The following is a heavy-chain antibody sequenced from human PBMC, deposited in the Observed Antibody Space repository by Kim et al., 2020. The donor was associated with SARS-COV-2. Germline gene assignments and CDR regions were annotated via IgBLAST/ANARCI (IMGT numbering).Heavy chain of an antibody. CDR1: GYTFTGYY. Sequence: ASVKVSCKASGYTFTGYYMHWVRQAPGQGLEWMGRINPNSGGTNYAQKFQGRVTMTRETSISTAYMELSRLRSDDTAVYYCARVTAFMGPYDYVWGSYPRGGFDSWGQGTLVTVSS. V-gene: IGHV1-2*06. J-gene: IGHJ4*02. CDR3: ARVTAFMGPYDYVWGSYPRGGFDS. D-gene: IGHD3-16*02. CDR2: INPNSGGT.